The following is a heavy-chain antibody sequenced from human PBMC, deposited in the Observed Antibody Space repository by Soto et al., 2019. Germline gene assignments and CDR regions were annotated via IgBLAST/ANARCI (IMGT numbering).Heavy chain of an antibody. CDR3: ARDGTGWTGGDH. CDR1: VFTFSCYY. D-gene: IGHD6-19*01. CDR2: LWRDGSKV. V-gene: IGHV3-33*01. J-gene: IGHJ4*02. Sequence: PWGSLIISCAASVFTFSCYYMHWVRQAPGKRLEWLAVLWRDGSKVYYADSVKGRFTISRDNSKNTLYLEMNSLRVEDTAVYYCARDGTGWTGGDHWGQGTLVTVSS.